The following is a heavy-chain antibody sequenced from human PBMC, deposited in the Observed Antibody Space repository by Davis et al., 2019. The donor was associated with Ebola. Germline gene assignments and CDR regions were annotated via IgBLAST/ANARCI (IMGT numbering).Heavy chain of an antibody. V-gene: IGHV3-53*01. J-gene: IGHJ4*02. CDR1: GFTVSSNY. Sequence: GESLKISCAASGFTVSSNYMSWVRQAPGKGLEWVSVIYSGGSTYYADSVKGRFTISRDNSKNTLYLQMNSLRAEDTAVYYCARGHGSSWYPTAFFDYWGQGTLVTVSS. CDR3: ARGHGSSWYPTAFFDY. D-gene: IGHD6-13*01. CDR2: IYSGGST.